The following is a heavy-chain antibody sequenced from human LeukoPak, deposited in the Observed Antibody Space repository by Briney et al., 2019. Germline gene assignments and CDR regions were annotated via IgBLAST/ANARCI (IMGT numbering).Heavy chain of an antibody. Sequence: PGGSLRLSCAASGFTFSSYSMNWVRQAPGKGLEWVSSISSSSSYIYYADSVKGRFTIPRDNAKNSLYLQMNSLRAEDTAVYYCARDTHDYLYHYYYYYMDVWGKGTTVTVSS. CDR2: ISSSSSYI. J-gene: IGHJ6*03. V-gene: IGHV3-21*01. CDR1: GFTFSSYS. D-gene: IGHD4-11*01. CDR3: ARDTHDYLYHYYYYYMDV.